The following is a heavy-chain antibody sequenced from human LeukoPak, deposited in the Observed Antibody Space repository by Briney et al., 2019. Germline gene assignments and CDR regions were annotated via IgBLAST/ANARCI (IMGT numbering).Heavy chain of an antibody. CDR2: ISYDGSNE. D-gene: IGHD2-21*01. CDR1: GFTFGTCG. Sequence: GGSLRLSCAASGFTFGTCGMHWVRQAPGKGLEWVAVISYDGSNEYYADSVKGRFTISRDNSKNTLYLQMSSLRAEDTAVYYCAKEFNRGLPDYWGQGTLVTVPS. V-gene: IGHV3-30*18. CDR3: AKEFNRGLPDY. J-gene: IGHJ4*02.